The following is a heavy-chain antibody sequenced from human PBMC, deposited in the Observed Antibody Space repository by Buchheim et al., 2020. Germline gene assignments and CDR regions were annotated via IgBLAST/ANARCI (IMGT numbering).Heavy chain of an antibody. J-gene: IGHJ4*02. CDR1: GFTFSSYA. D-gene: IGHD3-10*01. V-gene: IGHV3-23*01. CDR2: ISGSGGST. Sequence: EVQLLESGGGLVQPGGSLRLSCAASGFTFSSYAMSWVRQAPGKGLEWVSAISGSGGSTYYADSVKGRFTISRDNSKNTLYLQMNSLRAEDTAVYYCVKDPVMVRGVIIRHTLPPISFDYWGQGTL. CDR3: VKDPVMVRGVIIRHTLPPISFDY.